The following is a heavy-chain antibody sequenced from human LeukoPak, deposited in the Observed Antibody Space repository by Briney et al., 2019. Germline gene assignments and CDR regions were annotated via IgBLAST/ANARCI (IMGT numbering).Heavy chain of an antibody. J-gene: IGHJ5*02. D-gene: IGHD3-9*01. CDR2: MNPNSGNT. V-gene: IGHV1-8*01. CDR1: GYTFTSYY. Sequence: ASVKVSCKASGYTFTSYYINWVRQATGQGLEWMGWMNPNSGNTGYAQKFQGRVTMTRNTSISTAYMELSSLRSEDTAVYYCARVPTLNYDILTGYYRDNWFDPWGQGTLVTVSS. CDR3: ARVPTLNYDILTGYYRDNWFDP.